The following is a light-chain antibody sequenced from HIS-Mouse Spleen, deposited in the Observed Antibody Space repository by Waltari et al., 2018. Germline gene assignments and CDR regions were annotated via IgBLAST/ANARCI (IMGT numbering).Light chain of an antibody. CDR3: SSYTSSSTLV. CDR2: EVS. Sequence: QSALTQPASVSGSPGQSITISCTGTSIDVGGYHSFSWYQQHPGKAPKLMIYEVSNRPSGVSNRFSGSKSGNTASLTISGLQAEDEADYYCSSYTSSSTLVFGTGTKVTVL. CDR1: SIDVGGYHS. V-gene: IGLV2-14*01. J-gene: IGLJ1*01.